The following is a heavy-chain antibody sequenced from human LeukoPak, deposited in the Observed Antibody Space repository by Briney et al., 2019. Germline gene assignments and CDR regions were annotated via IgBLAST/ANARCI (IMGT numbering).Heavy chain of an antibody. Sequence: SETLSLTRTVSGGSISSHYWSWIRQPPGKGLEGVGYLYYSGSTNYNPSLQSRVTISVDTSKNQFSLKLNSLTAADTAVFYCARGIMSFGYWGRGTLVTVSS. CDR1: GGSISSHY. CDR2: LYYSGST. J-gene: IGHJ4*02. V-gene: IGHV4-59*08. CDR3: ARGIMSFGY. D-gene: IGHD2-21*01.